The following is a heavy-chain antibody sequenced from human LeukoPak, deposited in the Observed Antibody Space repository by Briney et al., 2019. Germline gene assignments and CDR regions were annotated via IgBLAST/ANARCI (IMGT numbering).Heavy chain of an antibody. CDR1: GFIFSNYN. Sequence: GGSLRLSCAASGFIFSNYNMNWVRQAPGKGLEWVSYISSSSSTIYNADSVRGRFTISRDNAKNSLYLQMNSLRGEDTAVYYCARDRVTGSFDIWGQGTMVTVSS. V-gene: IGHV3-48*01. D-gene: IGHD3-10*01. CDR3: ARDRVTGSFDI. J-gene: IGHJ3*02. CDR2: ISSSSSTI.